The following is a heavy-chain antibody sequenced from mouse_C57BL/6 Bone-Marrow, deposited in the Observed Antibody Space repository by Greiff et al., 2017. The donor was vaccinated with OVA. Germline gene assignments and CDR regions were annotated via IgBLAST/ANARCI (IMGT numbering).Heavy chain of an antibody. CDR2: IHPNSGST. CDR1: GYTFTSYW. J-gene: IGHJ3*01. D-gene: IGHD1-1*01. Sequence: VQLQQPGAELVKPGASVKLSCKASGYTFTSYWMHWVKQRPGQGLEWIGMIHPNSGSTNYNEKFKSKATLTVVKSSSTAYMQLSSLTSEDSAVYYCARGYYGSSYTPWFAYWGQGTLVTVSA. V-gene: IGHV1-64*01. CDR3: ARGYYGSSYTPWFAY.